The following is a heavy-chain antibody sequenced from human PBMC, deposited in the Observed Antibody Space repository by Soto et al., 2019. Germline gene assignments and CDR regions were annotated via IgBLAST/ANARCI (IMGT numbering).Heavy chain of an antibody. Sequence: QVQPVQSGAEVKKPGSSVKVSCKASGGTFNGHSFSWVRQAPGQGLEWMGSIIPMFNTSTYAQRFQGRVTITADESTTTAYMDLSSLTSEDTAVYYCTSDDTVLVGADSAFDIWGQGTMVTVSS. CDR1: GGTFNGHS. CDR3: TSDDTVLVGADSAFDI. J-gene: IGHJ3*02. D-gene: IGHD4-17*01. V-gene: IGHV1-69*01. CDR2: IIPMFNTS.